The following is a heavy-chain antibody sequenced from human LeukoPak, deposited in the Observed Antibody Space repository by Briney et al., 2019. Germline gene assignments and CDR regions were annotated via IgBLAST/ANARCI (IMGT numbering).Heavy chain of an antibody. J-gene: IGHJ3*02. V-gene: IGHV3-21*01. CDR3: ARGRYYDSSGYLVDAFDI. CDR2: ISSSSSYI. Sequence: GGSLRLSCAASGFTSSSYSMTWVRQAPGKGLEWVSSISSSSSYIYYADSVKGRFTISRDNAKNSLYLQMNSLRAEDTAVYYCARGRYYDSSGYLVDAFDIWGQGTMVTVSS. CDR1: GFTSSSYS. D-gene: IGHD3-22*01.